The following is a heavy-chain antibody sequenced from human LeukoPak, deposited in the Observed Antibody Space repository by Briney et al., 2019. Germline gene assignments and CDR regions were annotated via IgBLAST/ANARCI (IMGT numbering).Heavy chain of an antibody. CDR1: GFTFSNAW. CDR2: IYRNADGGTT. CDR3: TPDSYCSTTTCYASSNYYYGLDA. J-gene: IGHJ6*02. D-gene: IGHD2-2*01. V-gene: IGHV3-15*05. Sequence: GGSLRLSCAASGFTFSNAWMTWVRQAPGKGLEWVGRIYRNADGGTTDYAAPVKGRFTISRDDSKNTLYLQMNSLKTEDTAVYYCTPDSYCSTTTCYASSNYYYGLDAWAKGPRSPSP.